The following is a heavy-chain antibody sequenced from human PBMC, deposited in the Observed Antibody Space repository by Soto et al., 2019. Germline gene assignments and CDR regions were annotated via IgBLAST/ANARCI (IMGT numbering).Heavy chain of an antibody. V-gene: IGHV3-74*01. CDR3: ARGPYRCFYIDY. Sequence: PGGSLRLSCAASGLTFADYCMHWVRQAPGKGLVWVSGISSDGDRTSYADSVTGRFTISRDNAKNTLYLQMNSLRLDDTALYYFARGPYRCFYIDYWGQGTLVTVSS. CDR1: GLTFADYC. CDR2: ISSDGDRT. J-gene: IGHJ4*02. D-gene: IGHD2-2*02.